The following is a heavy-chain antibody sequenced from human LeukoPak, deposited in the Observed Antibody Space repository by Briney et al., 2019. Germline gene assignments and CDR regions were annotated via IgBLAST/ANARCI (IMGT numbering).Heavy chain of an antibody. CDR3: AKDMSSGSYAVDY. Sequence: GGSLRLSCAASGFTFDDYAMHWVRQAPGRGLEWVSGITWNSGSIGYADSVKGRFTISRDNAKNSLYLQMNSLRAEDTALYYCAKDMSSGSYAVDYWGQGTLVTVSS. D-gene: IGHD3-10*01. V-gene: IGHV3-9*01. J-gene: IGHJ4*02. CDR2: ITWNSGSI. CDR1: GFTFDDYA.